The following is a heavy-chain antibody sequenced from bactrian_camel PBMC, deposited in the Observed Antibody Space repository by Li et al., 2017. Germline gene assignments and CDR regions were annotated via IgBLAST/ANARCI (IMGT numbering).Heavy chain of an antibody. CDR3: AARASPLPTCNTQSSYDF. Sequence: QLVESGGGLVQPGGSLRLSCAASGFTAGSYYMSWVRQAPGKGLEWVSTIPGGGTTYYADSVKGRFNISRDSAKNTLYLQMNSLNSEDTAKYYCAARASPLPTCNTQSSYDFWGQGTQVTVS. D-gene: IGHD1*01. V-gene: IGHV3S28*01. CDR2: IPGGGTT. CDR1: GFTAGSYY. J-gene: IGHJ4*01.